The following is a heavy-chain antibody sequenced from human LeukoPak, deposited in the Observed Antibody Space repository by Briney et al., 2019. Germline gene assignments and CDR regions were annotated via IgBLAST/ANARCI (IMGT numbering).Heavy chain of an antibody. Sequence: ASVKVSCKASGGTFSSYAISWVRQAPGQGLEWMGGIIPIFGTANYAQKFQGRVTITADEPTSTAYMELSSLRSEDTAVYYCARDDDSSDLHRFDYWGQGTLVTVSS. D-gene: IGHD3-22*01. J-gene: IGHJ4*02. CDR1: GGTFSSYA. V-gene: IGHV1-69*01. CDR2: IIPIFGTA. CDR3: ARDDDSSDLHRFDY.